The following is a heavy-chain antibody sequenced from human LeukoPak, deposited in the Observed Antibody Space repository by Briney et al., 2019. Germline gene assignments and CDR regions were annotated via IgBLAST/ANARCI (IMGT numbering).Heavy chain of an antibody. CDR2: ISSSSSYI. D-gene: IGHD6-19*01. CDR1: GFTFSSYS. J-gene: IGHJ5*02. CDR3: ASLVAVAATNWFDP. Sequence: GGSLRLSCAASGFTFSSYSMNWVRQAPGKGLEWVSSISSSSSYIYYADSVKGRFTISRDNAKNSLYLQMNSLRAEDTAVYYCASLVAVAATNWFDPWGQGTLVTVSS. V-gene: IGHV3-21*01.